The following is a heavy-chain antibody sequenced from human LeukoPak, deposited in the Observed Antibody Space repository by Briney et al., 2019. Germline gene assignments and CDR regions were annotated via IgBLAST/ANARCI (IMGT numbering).Heavy chain of an antibody. Sequence: GGSLRLSCAVSGFTFGNYWMSWVRQAPGKGLEWVANINQDGSEKHYVDSVKGRFTISRDNAKNSLYLQMNSLRAEDTAVYYCARDRTHSLYWGQGTLVTVSS. CDR3: ARDRTHSLY. CDR2: INQDGSEK. D-gene: IGHD1-26*01. V-gene: IGHV3-7*01. CDR1: GFTFGNYW. J-gene: IGHJ4*02.